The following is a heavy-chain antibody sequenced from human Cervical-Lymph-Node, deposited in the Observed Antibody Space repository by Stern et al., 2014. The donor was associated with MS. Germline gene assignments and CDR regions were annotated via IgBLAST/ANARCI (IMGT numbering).Heavy chain of an antibody. V-gene: IGHV1-69*01. Sequence: QMQLVQSGAEVTKPGSSVKVSCKVSGGTFSKFPSSWVRQAPGQGLEWMGGIFPVFGTPAYAQEFMGRVTITADVSTSTVYMELSSLRSDDTAVYYCALSSETSDRWYSLGYDLWGQGTLVTVSS. CDR3: ALSSETSDRWYSLGYDL. D-gene: IGHD6-13*01. CDR1: GGTFSKFP. CDR2: IFPVFGTP. J-gene: IGHJ5*02.